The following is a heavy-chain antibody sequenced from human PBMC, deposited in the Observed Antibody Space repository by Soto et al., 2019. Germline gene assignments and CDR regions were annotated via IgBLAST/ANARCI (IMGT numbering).Heavy chain of an antibody. CDR1: GYTFTSYG. D-gene: IGHD3-3*01. CDR2: ISAYNGNT. J-gene: IGHJ3*02. CDR3: ARVALPNYDFWSGYQDAFDI. V-gene: IGHV1-18*01. Sequence: QVQLVQSGAEVKKPGASVKVSCKASGYTFTSYGISWVRQAPGQGLEWMGWISAYNGNTNYAQKLQGRVTMTTDTSTSKAYMELRSLRSDDTAVYYCARVALPNYDFWSGYQDAFDIWGQGPMVTVSS.